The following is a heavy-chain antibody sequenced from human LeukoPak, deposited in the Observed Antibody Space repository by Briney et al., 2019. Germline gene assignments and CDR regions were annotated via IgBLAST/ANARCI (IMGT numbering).Heavy chain of an antibody. CDR3: ASHYRSGSYVDY. V-gene: IGHV4-39*01. CDR1: GGSISSSSYY. CDR2: IYYSGST. Sequence: PSETLSLTCTVSGGSISSSSYYWGWIRQPPGKGLEWIGTIYYSGSTYYNPSLKSRVTISADTSKSQFSLKLSSVTAADTAVYYCASHYRSGSYVDYWGPGTLVTVSS. D-gene: IGHD3-10*01. J-gene: IGHJ4*02.